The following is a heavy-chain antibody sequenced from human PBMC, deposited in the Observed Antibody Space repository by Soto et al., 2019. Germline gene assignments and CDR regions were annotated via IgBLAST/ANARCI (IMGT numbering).Heavy chain of an antibody. CDR1: GFTFSSYA. CDR3: AKDFYDILTGYYTWDAFDI. Sequence: AGGSLRLSCAASGFTFSSYAMSWVRQAPGKGLEWVSAISGSGGSTYYADSVKGRFTISRDNSKNTLYLQMNSLRAEDTAVYYCAKDFYDILTGYYTWDAFDIWGQGTMVTLSS. D-gene: IGHD3-9*01. CDR2: ISGSGGST. V-gene: IGHV3-23*01. J-gene: IGHJ3*02.